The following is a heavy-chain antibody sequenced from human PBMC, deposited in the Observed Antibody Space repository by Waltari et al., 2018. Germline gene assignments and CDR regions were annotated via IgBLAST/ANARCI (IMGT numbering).Heavy chain of an antibody. J-gene: IGHJ4*02. Sequence: EVQLVESGGGLVHPGGSMSRSCAASGFPLGGNPLRWVRQAPGKGLEWVSLIYDAGSTYYPDSVRGRFTISRDNSKNTVHLQMNSLRVEDTAIYYCARARDEETAMVYFDRWGQGTLVSVSS. CDR2: IYDAGST. CDR1: GFPLGGNP. V-gene: IGHV3-66*02. D-gene: IGHD5-18*01. CDR3: ARARDEETAMVYFDR.